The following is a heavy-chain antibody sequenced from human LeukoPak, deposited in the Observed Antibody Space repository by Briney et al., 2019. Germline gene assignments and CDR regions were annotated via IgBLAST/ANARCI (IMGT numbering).Heavy chain of an antibody. V-gene: IGHV1-8*01. CDR2: MNPNSGNT. Sequence: ASVKVSCKASGYTFTSYDINWVRQATGQGLEWMGWMNPNSGNTGYAQKFQGRVTMTRNTSISTAYMELSSLRSEDTAVYYCARAHYLYYYDSSGYYLLGAFDIWGQGTMVTVSS. CDR1: GYTFTSYD. D-gene: IGHD3-22*01. J-gene: IGHJ3*02. CDR3: ARAHYLYYYDSSGYYLLGAFDI.